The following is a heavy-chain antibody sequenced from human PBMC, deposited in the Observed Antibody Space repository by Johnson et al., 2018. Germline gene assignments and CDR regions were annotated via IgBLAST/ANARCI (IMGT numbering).Heavy chain of an antibody. CDR1: GYTFTSYD. D-gene: IGHD3-3*01. CDR2: MNPNSGNT. CDR3: VGVDRYYYYYGMDV. Sequence: QVQLVQSGAEVKKPGASVKVSCKASGYTFTSYDINWVRQATGQGLEWMGWMNPNSGNTGYAQKFQGGATMTRSTSISTAYMEVGSLRSEDTAVYCCVGVDRYYYYYGMDVWGQGTTVTVSS. V-gene: IGHV1-8*01. J-gene: IGHJ6*02.